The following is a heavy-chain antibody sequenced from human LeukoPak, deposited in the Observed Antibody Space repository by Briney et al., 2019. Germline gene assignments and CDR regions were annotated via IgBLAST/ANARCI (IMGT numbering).Heavy chain of an antibody. Sequence: SETLSLTCTVSGGSISSGGYYWSWIRQHPGKGLEWIGYIYYSGSTYYNPSLKSRVTISVDTSKNQFSLKLSSVTAADTAVYYCATLRGYSGYDPRREFDYWGQGTLVTVSS. CDR3: ATLRGYSGYDPRREFDY. CDR2: IYYSGST. V-gene: IGHV4-31*03. CDR1: GGSISSGGYY. J-gene: IGHJ4*02. D-gene: IGHD5-12*01.